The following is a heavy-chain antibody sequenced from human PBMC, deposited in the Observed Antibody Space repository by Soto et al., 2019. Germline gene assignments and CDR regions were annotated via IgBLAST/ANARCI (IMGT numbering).Heavy chain of an antibody. CDR2: FSGSGGST. CDR1: GFTFSSYA. Sequence: GGSLRLSCAASGFTFSSYAMSWVRQAPGKGLEWVSVFSGSGGSTYYADSVKGRFTISRDISKNTLYLQMNNLRAEDTAVYYCAKDYSSNWYYFDSWGQGTLVTVSS. CDR3: AKDYSSNWYYFDS. D-gene: IGHD6-13*01. V-gene: IGHV3-23*01. J-gene: IGHJ4*02.